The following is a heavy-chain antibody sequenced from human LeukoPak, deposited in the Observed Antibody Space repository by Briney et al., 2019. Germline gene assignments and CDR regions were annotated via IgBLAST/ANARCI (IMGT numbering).Heavy chain of an antibody. D-gene: IGHD5-18*01. V-gene: IGHV3-69-1*02. J-gene: IGHJ4*02. Sequence: GGSLRLSCAASGFIFRNYDMLWVRQAPGKGLEWVSSNADSVKGRFTISRDNAKKSLYLQMNSLRAEDTAVYYCAREYTALGFDYWGQGTLVTVSS. CDR1: GFIFRNYD. CDR3: AREYTALGFDY.